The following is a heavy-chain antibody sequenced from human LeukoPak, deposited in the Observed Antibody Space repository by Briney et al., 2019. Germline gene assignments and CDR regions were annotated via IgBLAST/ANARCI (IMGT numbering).Heavy chain of an antibody. D-gene: IGHD2-2*01. V-gene: IGHV1-18*01. CDR2: ISAYNGNT. Sequence: GASVKVSCKASGYTFTSYGISWVRQAPGQGLEWMGWISAYNGNTNYAQKFQGRVTITADESTSTAYMELSSLRSEDTAVYYCARCPVVPAANYYYYYYMDVWGKGTTVTVSS. J-gene: IGHJ6*03. CDR3: ARCPVVPAANYYYYYYMDV. CDR1: GYTFTSYG.